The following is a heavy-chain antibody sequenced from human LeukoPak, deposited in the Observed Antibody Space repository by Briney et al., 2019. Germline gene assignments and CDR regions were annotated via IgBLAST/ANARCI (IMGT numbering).Heavy chain of an antibody. D-gene: IGHD3-10*01. V-gene: IGHV4-34*01. CDR1: GGSFSGYY. CDR2: INHSGST. J-gene: IGHJ5*02. CDR3: ARGYIGSGSYNWFDP. Sequence: PSETLSLTCAVYGGSFSGYYWSWIRQPPGKGLEWIGEINHSGSTNYNPSLKSRLTISLDTSKNQFYLKLSSVTAADTAVYYCARGYIGSGSYNWFDPWGQGMPVTVSS.